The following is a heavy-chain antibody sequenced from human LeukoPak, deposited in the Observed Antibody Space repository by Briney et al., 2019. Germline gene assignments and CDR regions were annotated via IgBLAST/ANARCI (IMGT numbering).Heavy chain of an antibody. J-gene: IGHJ5*02. CDR3: ARDQYCTNGVCYEGFDP. D-gene: IGHD2-8*01. V-gene: IGHV1-2*06. Sequence: RASVKVSCKASGYTFTVYYMHWVRQAPGQGLEWMGRINPNSGGTNYAQKFQGKVTMTRDTSISTAYMELSRLRSDDTAVYYCARDQYCTNGVCYEGFDPWGQGTLVTVSS. CDR1: GYTFTVYY. CDR2: INPNSGGT.